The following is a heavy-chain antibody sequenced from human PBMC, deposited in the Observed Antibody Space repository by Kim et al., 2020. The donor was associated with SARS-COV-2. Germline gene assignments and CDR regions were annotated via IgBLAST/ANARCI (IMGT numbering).Heavy chain of an antibody. D-gene: IGHD6-19*01. V-gene: IGHV3-7*01. J-gene: IGHJ6*02. CDR1: GFTFSSYW. CDR2: IKQDGSEK. Sequence: GGSLRLSCAASGFTFSSYWMSWVRQAPGKGLEWVANIKQDGSEKYYVDSVKGRFTISRDNAKNSLYLQMNSLRAEDTAVYYCARDRFSSGWYSLTEGYYYGMDVWGQGTTVTVSS. CDR3: ARDRFSSGWYSLTEGYYYGMDV.